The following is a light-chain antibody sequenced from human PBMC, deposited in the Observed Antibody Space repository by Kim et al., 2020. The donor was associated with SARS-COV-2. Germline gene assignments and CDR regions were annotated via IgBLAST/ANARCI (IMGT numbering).Light chain of an antibody. CDR1: QSINTW. CDR2: DAS. V-gene: IGKV1-5*01. Sequence: PSVGDRVTITCRASQSINTWLAWYQQKPGKAPRLLIYDASSLERGFPSRFSGSGSGTEFTLTISSLQLDDFATYYCQQYDTELLTFGGGTKVDIK. CDR3: QQYDTELLT. J-gene: IGKJ4*01.